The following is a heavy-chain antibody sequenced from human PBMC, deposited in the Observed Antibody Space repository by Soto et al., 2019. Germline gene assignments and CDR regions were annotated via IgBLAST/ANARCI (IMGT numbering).Heavy chain of an antibody. J-gene: IGHJ5*02. Sequence: ASVKVSCKASGYTFTSYYMHWVRQAPGQGLEWMGIINPSGGSTSYAQKFQGRVTMTRDTSTSTVYMELSSLRSEDTAVYYCARGSMAVAGHKSNWFDPWGQGTLVTVSS. CDR1: GYTFTSYY. CDR3: ARGSMAVAGHKSNWFDP. V-gene: IGHV1-46*03. D-gene: IGHD6-19*01. CDR2: INPSGGST.